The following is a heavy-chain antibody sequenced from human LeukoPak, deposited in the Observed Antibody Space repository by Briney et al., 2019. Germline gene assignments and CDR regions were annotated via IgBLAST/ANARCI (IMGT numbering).Heavy chain of an antibody. D-gene: IGHD6-13*01. J-gene: IGHJ5*02. CDR2: ISSSSSYI. Sequence: GGSLRLSCAASGLTFSSYSMNWVRQAPGKGLEWVSSISSSSSYIYYADSVKGRFTISRDNAKNSLYLQMNSLRAEDTAVYYCARAWPGIALYNWFDPWGQGTLVTVSS. V-gene: IGHV3-21*01. CDR3: ARAWPGIALYNWFDP. CDR1: GLTFSSYS.